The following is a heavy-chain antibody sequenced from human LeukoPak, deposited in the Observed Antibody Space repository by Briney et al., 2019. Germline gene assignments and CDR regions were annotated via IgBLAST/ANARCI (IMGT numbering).Heavy chain of an antibody. J-gene: IGHJ4*02. CDR3: ARDDSVDGYSYDTD. CDR1: RGTFSSYA. D-gene: IGHD5-18*01. CDR2: IIPIFGTA. V-gene: IGHV1-69*13. Sequence: SVKVSCKASRGTFSSYAISWVRQAPRQGLEWMGGIIPIFGTANYAQKFQGRVTITADESTSTAYMELSSLRPEDTAVYYCARDDSVDGYSYDTDWGQGTLVTVSS.